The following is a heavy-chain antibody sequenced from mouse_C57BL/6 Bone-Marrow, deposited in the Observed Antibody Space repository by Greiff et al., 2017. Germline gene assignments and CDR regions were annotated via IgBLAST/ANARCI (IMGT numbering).Heavy chain of an antibody. D-gene: IGHD1-1*01. CDR3: ARSAGTLFGY. V-gene: IGHV1-42*01. CDR2: INPSTGGT. Sequence: VQLQQSGPELVKPGASVKISCKASGYSFTGYYMNWVKQSPEKSLEWIGEINPSTGGTTYNQKFKAKATLTVDKSSSTADMQLKSLKSEDSAVYYCARSAGTLFGYWGQGTTLTVSS. J-gene: IGHJ2*01. CDR1: GYSFTGYY.